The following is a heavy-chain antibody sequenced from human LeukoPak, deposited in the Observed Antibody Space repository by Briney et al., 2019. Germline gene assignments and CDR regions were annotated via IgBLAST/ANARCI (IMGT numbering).Heavy chain of an antibody. Sequence: PGRSLRLSCAASGFFFGDYAMHWVRQAPGKGLEWVSGISWNSGNIGYADSVRGRFTISRDNAENSLYLQMNSLRAEDMALYYCAKEKGNGWYSRDYYLDSWGQGTLVTVSS. J-gene: IGHJ4*02. CDR3: AKEKGNGWYSRDYYLDS. D-gene: IGHD6-19*01. CDR2: ISWNSGNI. V-gene: IGHV3-9*03. CDR1: GFFFGDYA.